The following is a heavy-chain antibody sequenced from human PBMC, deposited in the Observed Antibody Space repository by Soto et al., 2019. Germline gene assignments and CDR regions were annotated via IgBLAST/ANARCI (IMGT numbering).Heavy chain of an antibody. CDR1: GFTFSNAW. Sequence: GGSLRLSCAASGFTFSNAWMSWVRQAPGKGLEWVGRIKSKTDGGTTDYAAPVKGRFTISRDDSKNTLYLQMNSLKTEDTAVYYCTTDPRRYDFWSGYYYYYYGMDVWGQGTTVTVSS. CDR3: TTDPRRYDFWSGYYYYYYGMDV. J-gene: IGHJ6*02. CDR2: IKSKTDGGTT. V-gene: IGHV3-15*01. D-gene: IGHD3-3*01.